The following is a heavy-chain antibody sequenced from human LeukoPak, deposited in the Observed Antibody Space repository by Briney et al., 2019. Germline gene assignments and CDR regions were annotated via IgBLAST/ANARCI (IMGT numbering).Heavy chain of an antibody. CDR3: ARGQSEDIVVVPAAVGRAFDI. CDR1: GGSFSGYY. J-gene: IGHJ3*02. CDR2: INHSGST. D-gene: IGHD2-2*01. V-gene: IGHV4-34*01. Sequence: PSETLRPTGAVYGGSFSGYYWSWIRQPPGKGLEWIGEINHSGSTNYNPSLKSRVTISVDTSKHQFSLKLSSVTAADTAVYYCARGQSEDIVVVPAAVGRAFDIWGQRTKVTVSS.